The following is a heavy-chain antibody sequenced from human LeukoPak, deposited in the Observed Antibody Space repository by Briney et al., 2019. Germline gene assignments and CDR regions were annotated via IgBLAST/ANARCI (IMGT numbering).Heavy chain of an antibody. Sequence: ASVKLSCKASGYTFTGYYMHWVRQAPGQGLEWMGWINPNSGGTNYAQKFQGRVTMTRDTSISTAYMELSRLRSDDTAVYYCAIVCFRLRYSGYDFVDYGGQGTLVTVSS. D-gene: IGHD5-12*01. CDR1: GYTFTGYY. J-gene: IGHJ4*01. CDR3: AIVCFRLRYSGYDFVDY. CDR2: INPNSGGT. V-gene: IGHV1-2*02.